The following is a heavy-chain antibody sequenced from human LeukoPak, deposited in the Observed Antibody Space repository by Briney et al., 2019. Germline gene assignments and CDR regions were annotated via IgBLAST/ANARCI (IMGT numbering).Heavy chain of an antibody. Sequence: GGSLILSCAASGFDLSTYEMNWVRQAPGKGLEWIADITISGHTKNYADSVKGRFTISRDNARTSLYLQMNSLRVEDTGVYYCARGDPHADLWGQGTPVTVSS. CDR3: ARGDPHADL. V-gene: IGHV3-48*03. CDR2: ITISGHTK. CDR1: GFDLSTYE. J-gene: IGHJ5*02.